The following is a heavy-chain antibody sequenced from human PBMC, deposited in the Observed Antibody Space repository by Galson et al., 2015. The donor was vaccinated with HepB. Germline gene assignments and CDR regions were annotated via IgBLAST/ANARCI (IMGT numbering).Heavy chain of an antibody. D-gene: IGHD6-19*01. CDR1: GFTFSSYS. CDR2: ISSSSSYI. Sequence: SLRLSCAASGFTFSSYSMNWVRQAPGKGLEWVSSISSSSSYIYYADSVKGRFTISRDNAKNSLYLQMNSLRAEDTAVYYCAREGAVAGEFDYWGQGTLVTVSS. J-gene: IGHJ4*02. CDR3: AREGAVAGEFDY. V-gene: IGHV3-21*01.